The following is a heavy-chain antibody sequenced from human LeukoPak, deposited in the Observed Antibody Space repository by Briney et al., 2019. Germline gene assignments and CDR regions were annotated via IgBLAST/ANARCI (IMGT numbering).Heavy chain of an antibody. CDR2: ISAYNGNT. Sequence: VASVKVSCKASGYTFTSYGISWVRQAPGQGLEWMGWISAYNGNTNYAQKLQGRVTMTTDTSTSTAYMELRSLRSDDTAVYYCARDRTIGYCSGGSCYFDYWGQGTLVTVSS. V-gene: IGHV1-18*01. D-gene: IGHD2-15*01. CDR1: GYTFTSYG. J-gene: IGHJ4*02. CDR3: ARDRTIGYCSGGSCYFDY.